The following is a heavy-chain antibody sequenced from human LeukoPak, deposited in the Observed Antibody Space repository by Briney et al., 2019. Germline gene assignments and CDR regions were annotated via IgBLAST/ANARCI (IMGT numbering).Heavy chain of an antibody. CDR1: GGSISSYY. Sequence: SETLSLTCTVSGGSISSYYWSWIRQPAGKGLEWIGRIYTSGSTNYNPSLKSRVTISVDTSKNQFSLKLSSVTAADTAVYYCARGKRSKQWLLAYFDYWGQGTLVTVSS. V-gene: IGHV4-4*07. D-gene: IGHD6-19*01. CDR2: IYTSGST. CDR3: ARGKRSKQWLLAYFDY. J-gene: IGHJ4*02.